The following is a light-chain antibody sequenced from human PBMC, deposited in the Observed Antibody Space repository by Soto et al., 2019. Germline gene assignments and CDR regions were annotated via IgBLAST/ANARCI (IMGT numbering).Light chain of an antibody. CDR1: QSVSDK. Sequence: SLVTLSVTPKERATLSCRASQSVSDKVAWYQQTSGQPPKLLIYDTVSRAAGVPGRFSGSGSGTDFTLTITTLEPEDSAVYFCQQSASSPNTFGQGSKVDIK. J-gene: IGKJ2*01. CDR2: DTV. CDR3: QQSASSPNT. V-gene: IGKV3-20*01.